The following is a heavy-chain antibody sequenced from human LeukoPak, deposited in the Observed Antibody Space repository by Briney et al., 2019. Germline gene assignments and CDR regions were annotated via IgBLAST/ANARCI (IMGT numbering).Heavy chain of an antibody. V-gene: IGHV3-30*03. J-gene: IGHJ4*02. D-gene: IGHD2/OR15-2a*01. CDR3: ALLRYFDY. CDR2: ISYDGSNK. Sequence: PGGSLRLSCAASGFTFSSYGMHWVRQAPGKGLEWVAVISYDGSNKYYADSVKGRFTVSRDNSKNTLYLQMNSLRAEDTAVYYCALLRYFDYWGQGTLVTVSS. CDR1: GFTFSSYG.